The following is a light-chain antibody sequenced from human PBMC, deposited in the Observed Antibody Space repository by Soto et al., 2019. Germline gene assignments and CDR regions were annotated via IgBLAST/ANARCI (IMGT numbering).Light chain of an antibody. CDR1: QGISNY. CDR3: QKYNSTPWT. Sequence: DIQMTQSPSSVTASVRDRVTITCRASQGISNYLAWYQQKPGKVPKLLIYAASTLQSGVPSRFSGSGSGTDFTLTISILQPEDVATYYCQKYNSTPWTFGQGTKVEIK. V-gene: IGKV1-27*01. CDR2: AAS. J-gene: IGKJ1*01.